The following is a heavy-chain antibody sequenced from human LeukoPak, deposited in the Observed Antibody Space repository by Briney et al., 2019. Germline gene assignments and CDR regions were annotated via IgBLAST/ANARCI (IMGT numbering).Heavy chain of an antibody. D-gene: IGHD6-13*01. Sequence: GGSLRLSCGASGFTFSDYGMSWVRQAPGKGLEWVSGISDRGDKKYYADSVKGRFTISRDNSKNTVYLQMNSLGGEDTAVYYCAKGRIAPDYWGQGTLVTVSS. CDR2: ISDRGDKK. V-gene: IGHV3-23*01. CDR1: GFTFSDYG. J-gene: IGHJ4*02. CDR3: AKGRIAPDY.